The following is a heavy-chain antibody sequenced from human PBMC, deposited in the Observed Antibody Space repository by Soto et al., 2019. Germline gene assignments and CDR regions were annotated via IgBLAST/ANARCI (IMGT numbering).Heavy chain of an antibody. Sequence: QVQLQESGPGLVKPSETLSLTCTVSGGSISSYYWSWIRQPPGKGLEWIGYIYYSGSTNYNPSLKSRVTISVDTSKNQFSLKLSSVTAADTAVYYCASVNPAGLYYYGMDVWGQGTTVTVSS. CDR3: ASVNPAGLYYYGMDV. CDR1: GGSISSYY. D-gene: IGHD6-19*01. CDR2: IYYSGST. J-gene: IGHJ6*02. V-gene: IGHV4-59*01.